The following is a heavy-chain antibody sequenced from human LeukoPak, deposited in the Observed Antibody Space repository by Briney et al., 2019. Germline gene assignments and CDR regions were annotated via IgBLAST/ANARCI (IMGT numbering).Heavy chain of an antibody. CDR3: ARLPAAGTRTDWYFAL. V-gene: IGHV3-23*01. CDR2: ISGSGGST. Sequence: PGGSLRLSCAASGFTFSSYAMSWVRQAPGKGLERVSAISGSGGSTYYADSVKGRFTISRDNSKNTLYLQMKSLRAEDTAVYYCARLPAAGTRTDWYFALWGRGTLVTVSS. D-gene: IGHD6-13*01. CDR1: GFTFSSYA. J-gene: IGHJ2*01.